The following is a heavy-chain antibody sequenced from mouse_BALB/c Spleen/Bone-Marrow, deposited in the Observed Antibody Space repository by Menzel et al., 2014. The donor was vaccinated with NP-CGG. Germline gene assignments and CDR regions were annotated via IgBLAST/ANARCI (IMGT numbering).Heavy chain of an antibody. CDR1: GYTFSSYW. Sequence: VKLMESGAELMKPGASVKISCKATGYTFSSYWIEWVKQRPGHGLEWIGEILPGSGSTNYNEKFKGKATFTADTSSNTVYMQLSSLTSEDSAVYYCARSDGYYYAMDYWGQGTSVTVSS. CDR3: ARSDGYYYAMDY. J-gene: IGHJ4*01. V-gene: IGHV1-9*01. D-gene: IGHD2-3*01. CDR2: ILPGSGST.